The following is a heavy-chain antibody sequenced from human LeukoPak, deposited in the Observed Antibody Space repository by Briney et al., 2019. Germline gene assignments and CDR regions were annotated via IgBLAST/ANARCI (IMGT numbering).Heavy chain of an antibody. V-gene: IGHV4-39*01. CDR1: GGSISSSSYY. CDR3: ARGGTVQPY. D-gene: IGHD1-1*01. CDR2: IYYSGST. J-gene: IGHJ4*02. Sequence: ASETLSLTCTVPGGSISSSSYYWGWIRQPPGKGLEWIGSIYYSGSTYYNPSLKSRVTISVDTSKNQFSLKLSSVTAADTAVYYCARGGTVQPYWGQGTLVTVSS.